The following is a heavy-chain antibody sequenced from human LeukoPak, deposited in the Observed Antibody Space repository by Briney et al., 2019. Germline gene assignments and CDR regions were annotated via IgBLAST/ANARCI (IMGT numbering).Heavy chain of an antibody. V-gene: IGHV3-48*01. CDR3: ARLSAWRLDY. Sequence: AGGSLRLSFAASGFIFSSYSMNWVRQAPGKGLEWVSYIGSSGSTTDYADSVKGRFTIFRDNAKNSLYLQMNSLRAEDTAVYYCARLSAWRLDYWGQGTLVTVSS. D-gene: IGHD6-19*01. CDR2: IGSSGSTT. J-gene: IGHJ4*02. CDR1: GFIFSSYS.